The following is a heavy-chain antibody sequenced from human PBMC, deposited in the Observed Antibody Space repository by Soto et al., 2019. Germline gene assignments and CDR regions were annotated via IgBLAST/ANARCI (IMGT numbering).Heavy chain of an antibody. J-gene: IGHJ5*02. CDR3: ARARSLGYCSSTSRPNWFDP. D-gene: IGHD2-2*01. Sequence: SETLSLTCTVSGGSISSYYWSWIRQPPGKGLEWIGYIYYSGSTNYNPSLKSRVTISVDTSKNQFSLKLSSVTAADTAVYYCARARSLGYCSSTSRPNWFDPWGQGTLVTVSS. CDR2: IYYSGST. V-gene: IGHV4-59*01. CDR1: GGSISSYY.